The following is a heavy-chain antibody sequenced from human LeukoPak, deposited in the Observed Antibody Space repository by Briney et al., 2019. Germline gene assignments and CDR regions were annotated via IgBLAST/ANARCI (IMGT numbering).Heavy chain of an antibody. CDR3: ASHYFDDAFDI. Sequence: SETLSLTCTVSGGSISSYYWSWIRQPSGKELEWIGYIYYSGSTNYNPSLKSRLTISVDTPKNQFSLKLTSVTAADTAVYYCASHYFDDAFDIWGQGTMVTVSS. CDR1: GGSISSYY. V-gene: IGHV4-59*08. J-gene: IGHJ3*02. CDR2: IYYSGST. D-gene: IGHD3-10*01.